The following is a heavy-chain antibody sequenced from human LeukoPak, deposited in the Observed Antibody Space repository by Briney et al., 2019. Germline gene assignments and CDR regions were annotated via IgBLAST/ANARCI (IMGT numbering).Heavy chain of an antibody. D-gene: IGHD6-25*01. Sequence: GGSLRLSCAASGFTFSYYAMTWVRQAPGKGLEWVSALYGSGGITFYADSVKGRFTISRDDSKNTLYLQMNSLRAEDTAVYYCAKARGPAAAHPDYWGQGTLVTVSS. V-gene: IGHV3-23*01. CDR1: GFTFSYYA. CDR2: LYGSGGIT. J-gene: IGHJ4*02. CDR3: AKARGPAAAHPDY.